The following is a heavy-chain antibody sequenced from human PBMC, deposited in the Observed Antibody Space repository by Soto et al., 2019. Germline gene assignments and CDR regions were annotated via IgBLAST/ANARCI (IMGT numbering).Heavy chain of an antibody. CDR1: GGTFSSFA. D-gene: IGHD1-26*01. J-gene: IGHJ4*02. Sequence: ASVKVSCKASGGTFSSFAMSWVRQAPGQGLEWIGGIIPIFGTPYYAQNFQGRVTIAADESTSTAYMELSSLRSEDTAVYYCAREFRSNSGHFAYWGQGTLVTVSS. V-gene: IGHV1-69*13. CDR3: AREFRSNSGHFAY. CDR2: IIPIFGTP.